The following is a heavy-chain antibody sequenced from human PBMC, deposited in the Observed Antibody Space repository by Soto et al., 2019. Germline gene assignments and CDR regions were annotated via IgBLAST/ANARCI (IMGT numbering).Heavy chain of an antibody. V-gene: IGHV3-11*05. CDR3: ARDSTGWRAVYDY. J-gene: IGHJ4*02. Sequence: PGGSLRLSCAVSGFTFSDYYMSWIRQVPGKGLEWVSYISSSGSYKNYADYLKSRFTIYRDNAKNSLYLQINSLRAEDTAIYYCARDSTGWRAVYDYWGQGT. CDR2: ISSSGSYK. D-gene: IGHD6-19*01. CDR1: GFTFSDYY.